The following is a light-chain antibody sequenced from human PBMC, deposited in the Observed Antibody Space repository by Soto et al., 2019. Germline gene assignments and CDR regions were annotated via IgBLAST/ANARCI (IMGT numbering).Light chain of an antibody. V-gene: IGKV2-30*01. J-gene: IGKJ5*01. CDR2: KVS. Sequence: DVVMTQSPLSLSVTLGQPASISCWSTQGLLYSDGNTYLNWFQQRPGQSPRRLIYKVSDRDSGVPERFSGSGSGNDFTLKISRVEAEDVGVYYCLQGTHRPITFGQGTRLEIK. CDR3: LQGTHRPIT. CDR1: QGLLYSDGNTY.